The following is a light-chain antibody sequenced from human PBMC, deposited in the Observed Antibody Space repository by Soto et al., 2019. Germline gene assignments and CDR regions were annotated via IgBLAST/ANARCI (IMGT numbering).Light chain of an antibody. J-gene: IGKJ1*01. Sequence: EIVLTQSPGTLSLSPGQSATLLCRASQSVSSNFLAWYQQKPGQAPRLLISGASTRATGIPARFSGSGSGTEFTLTISSLQPDDFATYYCQQYNSYLWTFGQGTKVDI. CDR2: GAS. CDR3: QQYNSYLWT. V-gene: IGKV3-20*01. CDR1: QSVSSNF.